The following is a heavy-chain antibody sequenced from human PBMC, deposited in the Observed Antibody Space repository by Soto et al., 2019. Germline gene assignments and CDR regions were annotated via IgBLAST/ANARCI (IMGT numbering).Heavy chain of an antibody. J-gene: IGHJ6*02. D-gene: IGHD6-19*01. Sequence: GASVKVSCKASGGTFISYAISWVRQAPGQGLEWMGGIIPIFGTANYAQKFQGRVTITADESTSTAYMELSSLRSEDTAVYYCARGKAVAGHYYYYGMVVWGPGTTVTVSS. CDR2: IIPIFGTA. V-gene: IGHV1-69*13. CDR1: GGTFISYA. CDR3: ARGKAVAGHYYYYGMVV.